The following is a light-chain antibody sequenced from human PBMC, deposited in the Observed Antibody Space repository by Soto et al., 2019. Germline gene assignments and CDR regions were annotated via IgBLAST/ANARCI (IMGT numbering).Light chain of an antibody. CDR3: QRCDNWPVT. Sequence: EIVLTQSPAALSVSPGERVTLSRRASQGIGSTLAWYQQKPGQTPRLLIYDSSTRAIGIPTRFSGSRSGTEFALTIHGLQSEDFAVYYCQRCDNWPVTFGGGTKVDIK. CDR2: DSS. J-gene: IGKJ4*01. V-gene: IGKV3-15*01. CDR1: QGIGST.